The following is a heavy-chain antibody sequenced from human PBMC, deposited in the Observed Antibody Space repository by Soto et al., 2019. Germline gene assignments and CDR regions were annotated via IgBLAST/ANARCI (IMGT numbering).Heavy chain of an antibody. CDR2: IIPIFGTA. J-gene: IGHJ4*02. D-gene: IGHD4-17*01. CDR1: GGTFSSYA. Sequence: QAQLVQSGPEVKKPGSSVKVSCKASGGTFSSYAISWVRQAPGQGLEWMGGIIPIFGTAYYAQKFQVRVTSTADESTSTAYRELSSLRSEDTAVYYCARSLHYGDRPEYFDDWGQGTLVTASS. CDR3: ARSLHYGDRPEYFDD. V-gene: IGHV1-69*01.